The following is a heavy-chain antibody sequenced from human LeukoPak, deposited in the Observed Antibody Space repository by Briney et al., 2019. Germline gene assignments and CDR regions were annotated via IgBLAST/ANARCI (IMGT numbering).Heavy chain of an antibody. CDR3: ARGTNRGSGSYYYYGMDV. J-gene: IGHJ6*04. D-gene: IGHD3-10*01. V-gene: IGHV4-61*01. Sequence: PSETLSLTCTVSGGSVSSGSYYWRWIRQPPGKGLEWIGYIYYSGSTNYNPSLKSRVTISVDTSKNQFSLKLSSVTAADTAVYYCARGTNRGSGSYYYYGMDVWGKGTTVTVSS. CDR2: IYYSGST. CDR1: GGSVSSGSYY.